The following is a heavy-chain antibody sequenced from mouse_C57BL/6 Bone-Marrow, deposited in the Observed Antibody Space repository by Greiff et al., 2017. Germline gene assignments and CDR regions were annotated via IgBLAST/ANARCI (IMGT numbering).Heavy chain of an antibody. CDR2: YPGSGNTY. CDR1: YTFTDYYM. V-gene: IGHV1-83*01. J-gene: IGHJ4*01. D-gene: IGHD1-1*01. CDR3: RGIYYYGSSYGYYAMDY. Sequence: VQVVESGPELVKPGASVKMSCKASGYTFTDYYMHWVKQKPGKGLEWIGEIYPGSGNTYYNEKFKGKATLTADTSSSTAYMQLSSLTSEDSAVYFCARGIYYYGSSYGYYAMDYWGQGTSVTVSS.